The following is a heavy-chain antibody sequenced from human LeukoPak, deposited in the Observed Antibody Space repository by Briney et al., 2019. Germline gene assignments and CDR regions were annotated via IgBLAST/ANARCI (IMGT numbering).Heavy chain of an antibody. D-gene: IGHD3-10*01. J-gene: IGHJ4*02. V-gene: IGHV1-2*02. CDR3: ARLGGFGELPLDY. CDR2: INPNSGGT. CDR1: GYTFTGYY. Sequence: ASVKVSCKASGYTFTGYYMHWVRQAPGQGLEWMGWINPNSGGTNYAQKFQGRVTMTRDTPISTAYMELTRLRSDDTAVYYCARLGGFGELPLDYWGQGTLVTVSS.